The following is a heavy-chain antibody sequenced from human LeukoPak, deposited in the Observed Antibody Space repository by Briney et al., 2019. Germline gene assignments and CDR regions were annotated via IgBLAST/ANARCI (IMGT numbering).Heavy chain of an antibody. Sequence: GGSLRLSCAASGFTFSSYWMSWVRQAPGKGRERVANIKQDGSEKYYVDSVKGRFTISRDNAKNSLYLQMNSLRAEDTAVYSCARDLLSPLRFLEWSPKTFDYWGQGTLVTVSS. D-gene: IGHD3-3*01. CDR1: GFTFSSYW. CDR3: ARDLLSPLRFLEWSPKTFDY. V-gene: IGHV3-7*01. CDR2: IKQDGSEK. J-gene: IGHJ4*02.